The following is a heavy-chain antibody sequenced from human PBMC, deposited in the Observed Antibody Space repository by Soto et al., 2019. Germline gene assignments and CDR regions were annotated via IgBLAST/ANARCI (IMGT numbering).Heavy chain of an antibody. CDR3: ARGGGVGVAGSAAFDM. V-gene: IGHV1-2*02. Sequence: QLHLVQSGAVVKKPGASVTVSCSASGYPVTAYYMHWVRQAPGRGLEWMGGINPATSAAKYTQTFQGRVTMTRDTSTSTVFMELSGLTSEDTSFFYCARGGGVGVAGSAAFDMWGQGTLVTVSS. D-gene: IGHD3-3*01. J-gene: IGHJ3*02. CDR2: INPATSAA. CDR1: GYPVTAYY.